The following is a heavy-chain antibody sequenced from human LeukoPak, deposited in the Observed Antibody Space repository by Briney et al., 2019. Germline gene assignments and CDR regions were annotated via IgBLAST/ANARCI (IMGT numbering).Heavy chain of an antibody. CDR3: ARVNTAMASPSGAFDI. CDR2: INPSGGST. D-gene: IGHD5-18*01. CDR1: GYTFTSYY. V-gene: IGHV1-46*01. J-gene: IGHJ3*02. Sequence: ASVKVSCKASGYTFTSYYMHWVRQAPGQGLEWMGMINPSGGSTSYAQKFQGRVTMTRDMSTSTVYMELSSLRSEDTAVYYCARVNTAMASPSGAFDIWGQGTMVTVSS.